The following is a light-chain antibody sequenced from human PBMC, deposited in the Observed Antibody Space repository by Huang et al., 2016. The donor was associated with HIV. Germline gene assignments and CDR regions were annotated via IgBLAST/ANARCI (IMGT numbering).Light chain of an antibody. CDR2: AAS. CDR3: QQYSSYSSIT. V-gene: IGKV1-5*03. Sequence: DIQMTQSPSTLSAFIGDRVTITCRASQRISSWLVWYQQKQGKAPKLLNHAASTLERGVPSRFSGSGSGKEFSLTISNLQPDDSATYYCQQYSSYSSITFGQGTRLE. J-gene: IGKJ5*01. CDR1: QRISSW.